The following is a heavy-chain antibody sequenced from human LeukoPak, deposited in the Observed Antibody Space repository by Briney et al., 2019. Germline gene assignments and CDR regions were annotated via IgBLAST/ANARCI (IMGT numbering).Heavy chain of an antibody. Sequence: GGSLRLSCAASGITFSSYAMHWVRQAPGKGLEWVAVISYDGSNKYYADSVKGRFTISRDNSKNTLYLQMNSLRAEDTAVYYCARGDPDISFGVVGDAFDIWGQGTMVTVSS. CDR2: ISYDGSNK. CDR3: ARGDPDISFGVVGDAFDI. J-gene: IGHJ3*02. CDR1: GITFSSYA. D-gene: IGHD3-3*01. V-gene: IGHV3-30*04.